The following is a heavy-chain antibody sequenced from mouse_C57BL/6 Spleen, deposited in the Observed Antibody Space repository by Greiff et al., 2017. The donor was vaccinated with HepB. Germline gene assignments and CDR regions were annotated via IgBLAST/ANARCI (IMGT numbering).Heavy chain of an antibody. Sequence: QVQLQQPGAELVKPGASVKLSCKASGYTFTSYWMHWVKQRPGQGLEWIGMIHPNSGSTNYNEKFKSKATLTVDKSSSTAYMQLSSLTSEDSAVYYCARGVYDYGYFDDWGPGTTLTVSS. CDR1: GYTFTSYW. J-gene: IGHJ2*01. CDR3: ARGVYDYGYFDD. CDR2: IHPNSGST. V-gene: IGHV1-64*01. D-gene: IGHD2-4*01.